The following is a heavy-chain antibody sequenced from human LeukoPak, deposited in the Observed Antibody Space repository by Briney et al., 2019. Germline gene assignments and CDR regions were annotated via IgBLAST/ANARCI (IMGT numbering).Heavy chain of an antibody. CDR3: ASSSLRGSDAFDI. Sequence: SQTLSLTCAISGDSVSSNSAAWNWIRQSPSRGLEWLGRTYYRSNWNNDYAEYVNSRITIKPDTSKNQFSLHLNSVTPEDTAVYYCASSSLRGSDAFDIWGQGTMVTVSS. CDR2: TYYRSNWNN. J-gene: IGHJ3*02. V-gene: IGHV6-1*01. CDR1: GDSVSSNSAA. D-gene: IGHD3-16*01.